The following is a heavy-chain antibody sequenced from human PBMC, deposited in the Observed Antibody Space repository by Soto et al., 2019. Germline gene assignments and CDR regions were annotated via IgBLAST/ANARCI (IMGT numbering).Heavy chain of an antibody. J-gene: IGHJ4*02. D-gene: IGHD4-17*01. CDR1: EFTFSQHW. CDR3: ARGHYGRDY. V-gene: IGHV3-7*01. Sequence: EVQLVESGGGLVQPGGSLRLSCVASEFTFSQHWMSWVRQPLGKGLEWVADIYPDGGEKYYVDSVKGRFTISRDNAKKPVYLEMNSLRAEETAVYYCARGHYGRDYWGQGTRVTVSS. CDR2: IYPDGGEK.